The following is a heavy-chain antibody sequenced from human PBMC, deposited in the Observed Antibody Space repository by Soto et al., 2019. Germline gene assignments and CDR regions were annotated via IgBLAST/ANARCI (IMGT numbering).Heavy chain of an antibody. Sequence: GCSLRPSCAASGFTFCSYWVHWVRQAPGKGLVWVSRINSDGSSTSYADSAKGRFTISRDNAKNTLYLQMNSLRAEDTAVYYCARGGGRWSGYYRGMDVWGQGTTVTVSS. CDR3: ARGGGRWSGYYRGMDV. CDR2: INSDGSST. D-gene: IGHD3-3*01. CDR1: GFTFCSYW. J-gene: IGHJ6*02. V-gene: IGHV3-74*01.